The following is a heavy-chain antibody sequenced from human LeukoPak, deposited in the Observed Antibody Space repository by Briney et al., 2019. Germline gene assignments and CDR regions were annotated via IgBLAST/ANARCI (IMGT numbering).Heavy chain of an antibody. D-gene: IGHD2-2*01. V-gene: IGHV1-24*01. CDR1: GYTLTELS. CDR3: AREVIVVVPAATPPYYYYYMDV. Sequence: GATVKVSCKVSGYTLTELSMHWVRQAPGKGLEWMGGFDPEDGETIYAQKFQGRVTMTRDTSISTAYMELSRLRSDDTAVYYCAREVIVVVPAATPPYYYYYMDVWGKGTTVTVSS. J-gene: IGHJ6*03. CDR2: FDPEDGET.